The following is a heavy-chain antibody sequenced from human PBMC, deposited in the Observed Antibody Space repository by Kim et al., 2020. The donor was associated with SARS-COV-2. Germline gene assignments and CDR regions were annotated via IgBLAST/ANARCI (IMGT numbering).Heavy chain of an antibody. J-gene: IGHJ6*02. CDR2: TYYRSKWFN. Sequence: SQTLSLTCAISGDSVSSNNAAWNWIRQSPSRGLERLGRTYYRSKWFNDYALSVKSRITINPDTSKNHFSLQLSSVTTEDTAVYYCANGGSGLGGMNVWGQGTTVPVSS. CDR3: ANGGSGLGGMNV. CDR1: GDSVSSNNAA. D-gene: IGHD3-16*01. V-gene: IGHV6-1*01.